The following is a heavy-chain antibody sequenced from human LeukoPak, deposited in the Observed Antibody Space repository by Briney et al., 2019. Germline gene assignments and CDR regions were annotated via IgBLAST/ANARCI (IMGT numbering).Heavy chain of an antibody. CDR1: GFTFSTYS. Sequence: PGGSLRLSCAASGFTFSTYSMSWVRQAPGKGPEWLSYISTSSITKYHADSVKGRFTISRDDAKNSLSLQMSSLRADDTAVYYCAKEMGFCSGGSCYRWFDSWGQGTLVTVSS. D-gene: IGHD2-15*01. CDR3: AKEMGFCSGGSCYRWFDS. V-gene: IGHV3-48*01. CDR2: ISTSSITK. J-gene: IGHJ5*01.